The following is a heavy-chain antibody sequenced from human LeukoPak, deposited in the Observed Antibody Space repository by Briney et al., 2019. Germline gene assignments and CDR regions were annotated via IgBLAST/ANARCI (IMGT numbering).Heavy chain of an antibody. J-gene: IGHJ4*02. V-gene: IGHV3-7*01. CDR2: IKPDGSGK. D-gene: IGHD2-15*01. CDR1: GFTFSIYW. Sequence: GGSLRLSCAASGFTFSIYWMSWVRQAPGKGLVWVSHIKPDGSGKDYVDSVKGRFTISRDNAKNAPYLQMNSLRAEDTAVYYCARGGSCYNWGQGTLVTVSS. CDR3: ARGGSCYN.